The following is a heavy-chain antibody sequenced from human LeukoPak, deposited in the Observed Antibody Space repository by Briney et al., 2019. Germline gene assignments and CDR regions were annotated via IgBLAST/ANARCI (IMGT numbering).Heavy chain of an antibody. D-gene: IGHD2-21*02. V-gene: IGHV3-53*01. J-gene: IGHJ5*02. Sequence: GGSLRLSCAASGFTVSSDYMSWVRQAPGKGLEWVSVIYSGGSTYYADSVKGRFTISRDNSKNTLYLQMNSLRAEDTAVYYCARSTLHIVVVTAIPGPNWLDPWGQGTLVTVSS. CDR1: GFTVSSDY. CDR3: ARSTLHIVVVTAIPGPNWLDP. CDR2: IYSGGST.